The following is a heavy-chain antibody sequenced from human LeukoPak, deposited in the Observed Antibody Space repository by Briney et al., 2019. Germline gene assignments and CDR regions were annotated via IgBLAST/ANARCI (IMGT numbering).Heavy chain of an antibody. CDR2: ISAYNGDT. V-gene: IGHV1-18*01. Sequence: GASVKVSCKASGYTFTSYGINWVRQAPGQGLEWMGWISAYNGDTNYAQKLQGRVTMTTDTSTSTAYMELSSLRSEDTAVYYCASGYGDGPFDYWGQGTLVTVSS. D-gene: IGHD4-17*01. CDR3: ASGYGDGPFDY. J-gene: IGHJ4*02. CDR1: GYTFTSYG.